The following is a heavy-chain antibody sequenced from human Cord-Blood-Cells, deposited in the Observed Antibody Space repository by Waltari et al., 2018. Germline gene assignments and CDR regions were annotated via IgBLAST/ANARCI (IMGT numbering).Heavy chain of an antibody. CDR3: ARALGSRDAFDI. CDR1: GFTFSSYA. D-gene: IGHD1-26*01. V-gene: IGHV3-30*04. J-gene: IGHJ3*02. Sequence: QVQLVESGGGVVQPGRSLSLSCAASGFTFSSYAMHWVRQAPGKGLEWVAVISYDGSNKYYADSVKGRFTISRDNSKNTLYLQMNSLRAEDTAVYYCARALGSRDAFDIWGQGTMVTVSS. CDR2: ISYDGSNK.